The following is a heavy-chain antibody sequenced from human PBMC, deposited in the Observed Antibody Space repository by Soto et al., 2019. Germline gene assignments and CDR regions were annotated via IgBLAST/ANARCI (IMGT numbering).Heavy chain of an antibody. D-gene: IGHD2-8*01. V-gene: IGHV1-46*03. Sequence: QVQLVQSGAEVKKPGASVKVSCKASGYTFTSYYMHWVRQAPGQGLEWMGIINPSGGSTSYAQKFRGGVTVTRDTSTSSVYMELSSLRSEDTAVYYCARGAYCTNGVCRGPRFDYFDYWGQGTLVTVSS. CDR1: GYTFTSYY. J-gene: IGHJ4*02. CDR2: INPSGGST. CDR3: ARGAYCTNGVCRGPRFDYFDY.